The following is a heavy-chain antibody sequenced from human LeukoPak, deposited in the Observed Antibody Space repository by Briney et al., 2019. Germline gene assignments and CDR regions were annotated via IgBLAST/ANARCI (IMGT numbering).Heavy chain of an antibody. CDR2: VSYDGSNK. D-gene: IGHD6-13*01. CDR1: GFTFSSYG. CDR3: AKGIGWQQQLVRLSGYDY. V-gene: IGHV3-30*18. J-gene: IGHJ4*02. Sequence: PGRSLRLSCAASGFTFSSYGMHWVRQAPGKGLEWVAVVSYDGSNKYYADSVKGRFTISRDNSKNTLYLQMNSLRAEDTAVYYCAKGIGWQQQLVRLSGYDYWGQGTLVTVSS.